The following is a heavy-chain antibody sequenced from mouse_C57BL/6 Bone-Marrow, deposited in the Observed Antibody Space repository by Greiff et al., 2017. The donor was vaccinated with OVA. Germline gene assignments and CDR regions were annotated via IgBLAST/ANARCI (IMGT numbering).Heavy chain of an antibody. D-gene: IGHD2-4*01. CDR2: IWSGGST. CDR3: ARNGGYDYDGGYYYAMDY. Sequence: VKLVESGPGLVQPSQSLSITCTVSGFSLTSYGVHWVRQSPGKGLEWLGVIWSGGSTDYNAAFISRLSISKDNSKSQVFFKMNSLQADDTAIYYCARNGGYDYDGGYYYAMDYWGQGTSVTVSS. CDR1: GFSLTSYG. V-gene: IGHV2-2*01. J-gene: IGHJ4*01.